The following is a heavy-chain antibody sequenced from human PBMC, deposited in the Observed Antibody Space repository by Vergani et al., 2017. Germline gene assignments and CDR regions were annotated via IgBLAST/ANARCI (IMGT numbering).Heavy chain of an antibody. V-gene: IGHV1-69*12. J-gene: IGHJ5*02. CDR3: AWWGYCSSTSCDRGDLSFDP. D-gene: IGHD2-2*01. CDR2: IIPIFGTA. CDR1: GGTFSSYA. Sequence: QVQLVQSGAEVKKPGSSVKVSCKASGGTFSSYAISWVRQAPGQGLEWMGGIIPIFGTANYAQKFQGRVTITADESTSTAYMELRSLRSEDTAVYYCAWWGYCSSTSCDRGDLSFDPWGQGTLVTVSS.